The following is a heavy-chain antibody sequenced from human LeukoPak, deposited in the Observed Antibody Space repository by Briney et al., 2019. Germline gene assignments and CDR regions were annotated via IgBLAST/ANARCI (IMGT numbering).Heavy chain of an antibody. D-gene: IGHD5/OR15-5a*01. CDR1: GFTFSSYA. J-gene: IGHJ4*02. Sequence: GGSLRLSCAASGFTFSSYAMHWVRQAPGKGLVWVSHINGDGSETNYADSVRGRFTISRDNAKNTLYLQMNSLRVDDTAVYYCTREEGSTDHWGQGTLVTVSS. CDR3: TREEGSTDH. V-gene: IGHV3-74*01. CDR2: INGDGSET.